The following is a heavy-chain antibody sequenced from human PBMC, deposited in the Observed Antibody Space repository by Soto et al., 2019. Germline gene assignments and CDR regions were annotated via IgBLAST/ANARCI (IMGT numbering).Heavy chain of an antibody. CDR2: VNPNTGVT. V-gene: IGHV1-2*02. CDR3: TTLRLDP. CDR1: GYTFTAFY. D-gene: IGHD3-9*01. Sequence: ASVKVSCKASGYTFTAFYMNWVRQAPGQGLEWMGWVNPNTGVTKYAQKFQGRVTMTKDTSINTAYMELSGLTSDDTAVYYRTTLRLDPGGQGTRVTVS. J-gene: IGHJ5*02.